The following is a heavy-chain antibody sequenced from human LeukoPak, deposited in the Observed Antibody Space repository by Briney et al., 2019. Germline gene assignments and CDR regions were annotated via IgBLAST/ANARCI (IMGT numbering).Heavy chain of an antibody. CDR3: ATTEKNRCYINL. Sequence: PSETLFLTCSVSGSSMNLYSWNWIRQSPGKGLEWIAYMYYSGTTNYNPSLENRAAISLDLSRHQFSLRLNSVTAADTAVYFCATTEKNRCYINLWGPGTTVIVSS. CDR2: MYYSGTT. CDR1: GSSMNLYS. J-gene: IGHJ6*01. V-gene: IGHV4-59*12. D-gene: IGHD2/OR15-2a*01.